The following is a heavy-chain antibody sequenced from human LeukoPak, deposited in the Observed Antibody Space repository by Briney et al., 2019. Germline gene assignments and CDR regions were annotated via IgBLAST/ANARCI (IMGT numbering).Heavy chain of an antibody. V-gene: IGHV3-53*01. CDR1: GFSVSDNY. CDR2: MYSGGSI. Sequence: GGSLRLSCAASGFSVSDNYMNWVRQAPGKGLEWVSVMYSGGSIYYGDSVKGRFTISRDNSKNTLYLQMNSLRVEDTAVYYCTRGRWSDTWSQGTLVTVSS. CDR3: TRGRWSDT. J-gene: IGHJ5*02.